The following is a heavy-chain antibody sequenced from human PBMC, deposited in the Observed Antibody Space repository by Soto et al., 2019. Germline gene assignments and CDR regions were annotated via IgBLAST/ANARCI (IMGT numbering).Heavy chain of an antibody. J-gene: IGHJ5*02. CDR3: ARSMVGYDILTGYYIWFDP. CDR2: IYYSGST. CDR1: GGSISSYY. D-gene: IGHD3-9*01. V-gene: IGHV4-59*01. Sequence: SETLSLTCTVSGGSISSYYWSWIRQPPGKGLEWIGYIYYSGSTNYNPSLKSRVTISVDTSKNQFSLKLSSVTAADTAVYYCARSMVGYDILTGYYIWFDPWGQGTLVTVSS.